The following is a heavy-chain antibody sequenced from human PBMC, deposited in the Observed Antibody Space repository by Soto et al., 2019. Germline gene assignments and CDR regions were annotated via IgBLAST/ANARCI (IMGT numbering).Heavy chain of an antibody. CDR2: ISGSGGST. J-gene: IGHJ4*02. CDR3: AKDQRSSSYYFDY. Sequence: EVQLLESGGGLVQPGGSLRLSCAASGFTFSSYAMSWVRQAPGKGLEWVSAISGSGGSTYYADSVKGRFTISRDNSKNTLYLQMTSLRAEDTAVYYCAKDQRSSSYYFDYWGQGTLVTVSS. V-gene: IGHV3-23*01. CDR1: GFTFSSYA. D-gene: IGHD6-6*01.